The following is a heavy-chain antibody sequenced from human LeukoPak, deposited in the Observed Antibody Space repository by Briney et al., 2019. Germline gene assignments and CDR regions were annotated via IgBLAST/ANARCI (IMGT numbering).Heavy chain of an antibody. D-gene: IGHD2-2*01. Sequence: ASVKVSCKASGGTFSSYAISWVRQAPGQGLEWMGGIIPIFGTANYAQKFQGRVTITTDESTSTAYMELSSLRSEDTAVYYCASRPYCSSTSCYRWDWFDPWGQGTLVTVSS. CDR2: IIPIFGTA. CDR1: GGTFSSYA. CDR3: ASRPYCSSTSCYRWDWFDP. J-gene: IGHJ5*02. V-gene: IGHV1-69*05.